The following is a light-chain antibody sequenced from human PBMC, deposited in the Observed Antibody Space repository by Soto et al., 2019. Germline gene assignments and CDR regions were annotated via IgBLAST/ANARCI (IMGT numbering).Light chain of an antibody. CDR3: SSFSSAIAFV. V-gene: IGLV2-14*01. CDR1: SSDIGAYNY. Sequence: QSALTQPASVSASPGQSITISCTGTSSDIGAYNYISWYQQHPGKAPKLMIYEVTNWPSGISNRFSGSRSGNTASLSISGLQAEDEADYYCSSFSSAIAFVFGTGTKLTVL. CDR2: EVT. J-gene: IGLJ1*01.